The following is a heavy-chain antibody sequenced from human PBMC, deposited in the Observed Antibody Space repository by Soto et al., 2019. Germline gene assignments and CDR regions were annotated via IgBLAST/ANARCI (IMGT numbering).Heavy chain of an antibody. Sequence: PGGSLRLSCAASGFIFSDSALHWVRQASGKGLEWVGRIRRKANNYATTYAASVEGRFAISRDDSKNTAYLQMNSLKTEDTAVYYCARDARSPYDSSGYYLDYWGQGTLVTVSS. J-gene: IGHJ4*02. CDR2: IRRKANNYAT. CDR1: GFIFSDSA. V-gene: IGHV3-73*01. D-gene: IGHD3-22*01. CDR3: ARDARSPYDSSGYYLDY.